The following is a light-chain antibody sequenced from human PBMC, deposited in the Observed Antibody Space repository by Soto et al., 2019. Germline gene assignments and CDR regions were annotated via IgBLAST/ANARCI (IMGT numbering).Light chain of an antibody. J-gene: IGKJ1*01. CDR3: QQSYSTTWT. V-gene: IGKV1-39*01. CDR1: QSISNY. Sequence: DIHMTQSPSSLSTSVLDRFTITCRASQSISNYLNWYQQKPGQAPKLLIYAASSLQSGVPSRFSGSGSGTDFTLTISSLQHEDLATYYCQQSYSTTWTFGQGTKVDIK. CDR2: AAS.